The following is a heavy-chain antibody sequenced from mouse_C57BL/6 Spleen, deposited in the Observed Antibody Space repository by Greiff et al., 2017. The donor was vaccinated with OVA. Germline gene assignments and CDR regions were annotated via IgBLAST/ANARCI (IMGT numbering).Heavy chain of an antibody. CDR3: ARGTGSWFAY. D-gene: IGHD4-1*01. V-gene: IGHV1-64*01. CDR1: GYTFTSYW. Sequence: QVQLQQPGAELVKPGASVKLFCKASGYTFTSYWMHWVKQRPGQGLEWIGMIHPNSGSTNYNEKFKSKATLTVDKSSSTAYMQLSSLTSEDSAVYYCARGTGSWFAYWGQGTLVTVSA. CDR2: IHPNSGST. J-gene: IGHJ3*01.